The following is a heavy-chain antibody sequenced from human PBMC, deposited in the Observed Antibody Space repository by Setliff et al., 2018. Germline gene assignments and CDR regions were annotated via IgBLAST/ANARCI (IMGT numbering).Heavy chain of an antibody. D-gene: IGHD2-15*01. CDR1: GFTFSNYG. V-gene: IGHV3-33*01. Sequence: GGSLRLSCAASGFTFSNYGMHWVWQAPGKGLEWVAVIWYDGTNKYYSDSVKGRFTISRDNAKNSLYLQMNSLRAEDTAVYYCARDLVKDIVVVVWYFDLWGRGTLVTVSS. J-gene: IGHJ2*01. CDR3: ARDLVKDIVVVVWYFDL. CDR2: IWYDGTNK.